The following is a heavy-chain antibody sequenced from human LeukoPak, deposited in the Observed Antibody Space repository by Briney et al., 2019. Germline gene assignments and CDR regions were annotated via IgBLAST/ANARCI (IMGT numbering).Heavy chain of an antibody. CDR2: IIPIFGTA. D-gene: IGHD2-2*01. CDR1: GGTFSSYA. J-gene: IGHJ5*02. Sequence: SVKVSCKASGGTFSSYAISWVRQAPGQGLEWMGGIIPIFGTANYAQKFQVRVTITTDESTSTAYMELSSLRSEDTAVYYCARNQYQLLVSWFDPWGQGTLVTVSS. V-gene: IGHV1-69*05. CDR3: ARNQYQLLVSWFDP.